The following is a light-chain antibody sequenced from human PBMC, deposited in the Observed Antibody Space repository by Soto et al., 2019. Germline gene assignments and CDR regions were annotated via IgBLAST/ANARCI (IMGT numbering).Light chain of an antibody. V-gene: IGKV3-20*01. CDR1: QSVSSSY. CDR2: GAS. Sequence: EIVLTQSPGTLSLSPGERATLSCRASQSVSSSYLAWYQQKPGQDPRLLIYGASSRATGIADRFSGSGSGKDFTLTISRLEPEDFAVYYCQQYGSSPLFGPGTKVDIK. J-gene: IGKJ3*01. CDR3: QQYGSSPL.